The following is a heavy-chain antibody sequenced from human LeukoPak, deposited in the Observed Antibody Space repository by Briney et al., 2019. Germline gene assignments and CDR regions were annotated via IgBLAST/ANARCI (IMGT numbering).Heavy chain of an antibody. J-gene: IGHJ4*02. CDR2: INQDGSGK. CDR3: ARDSGRREDY. V-gene: IGHV3-7*01. D-gene: IGHD1-26*01. CDR1: GFTFSSYW. Sequence: PGGSLRLSCAASGFTFSSYWMTWVRQAPGKGLAWVANINQDGSGKYYVDSVKGRFTISRDNAKNSLYLQTNSLRAEDTAVYYCARDSGRREDYWGQGTLVTVSS.